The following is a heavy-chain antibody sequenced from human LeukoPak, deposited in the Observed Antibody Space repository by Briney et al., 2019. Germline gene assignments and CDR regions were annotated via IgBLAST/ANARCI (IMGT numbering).Heavy chain of an antibody. V-gene: IGHV4-39*01. CDR3: ARHRGKWEPRDAFDI. Sequence: SETLSLTCTVSGGSISSSSYYWGWIRQPPGKGLEWIGSIYYSGSTYYNPSLKSRVTISVDTSKNQFSLKLSPVTAADTAVYYCARHRGKWEPRDAFDIWGQGTMVTVSS. J-gene: IGHJ3*02. D-gene: IGHD1-26*01. CDR2: IYYSGST. CDR1: GGSISSSSYY.